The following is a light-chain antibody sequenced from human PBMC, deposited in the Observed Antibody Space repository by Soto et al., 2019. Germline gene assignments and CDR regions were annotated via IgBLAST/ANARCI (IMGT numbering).Light chain of an antibody. J-gene: IGKJ3*01. V-gene: IGKV3-11*01. CDR3: QQRGNWPFT. CDR2: DAS. CDR1: QSVSRY. Sequence: EVELTQSPATLSLSPGERATVSCRASQSVSRYLAWFQQRPGQAPRLLIHDASNRATGIPARFSGTGSGTDFTLTISSLEPEDFAVYYCQQRGNWPFTFGPGTTVDIK.